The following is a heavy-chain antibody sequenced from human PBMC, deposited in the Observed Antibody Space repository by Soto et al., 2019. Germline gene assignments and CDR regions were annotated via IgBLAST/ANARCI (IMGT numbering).Heavy chain of an antibody. D-gene: IGHD1-26*01. CDR1: GFTFSTYA. J-gene: IGHJ1*01. CDR3: AREMEVGDTGLVYFQH. CDR2: ISYHGIDT. Sequence: QVQLVESGGDVVQPGRSLRLSCAASGFTFSTYAMHWVRQAPGKGPEWLSVISYHGIDTFYADSVKGRFTISRDNSKNTLYLQMNSLRVEDTALYYCAREMEVGDTGLVYFQHWGQGTLVTVSS. V-gene: IGHV3-30-3*01.